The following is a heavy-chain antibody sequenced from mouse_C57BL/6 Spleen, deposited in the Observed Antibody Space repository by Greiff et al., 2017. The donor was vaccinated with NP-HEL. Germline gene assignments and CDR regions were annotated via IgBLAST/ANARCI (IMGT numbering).Heavy chain of an antibody. Sequence: EVKLVESEGGLVQPGSSMKLSCTASGFTFSDYYMAWVRQVPEKGLEWVANINYDGSSTYYLDSLKSRFIISRDNAKNILYLQMSSLKSEDTATYYCARGDSHYYGSKGGAMDYWGQGTSVTVSS. CDR1: GFTFSDYY. CDR2: INYDGSST. J-gene: IGHJ4*01. CDR3: ARGDSHYYGSKGGAMDY. D-gene: IGHD1-1*01. V-gene: IGHV5-16*01.